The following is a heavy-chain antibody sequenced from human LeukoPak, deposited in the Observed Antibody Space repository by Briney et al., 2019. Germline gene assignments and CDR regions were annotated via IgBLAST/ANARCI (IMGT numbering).Heavy chain of an antibody. V-gene: IGHV3-66*02. J-gene: IGHJ4*02. Sequence: GGSLRLSCAASGCTVSSNYMNWVRQAPGKGLEWVSVIYSGGSKYYTDSVKGRFTISRDNSKNTLYLQMDSLRAEDTAVYYCARGPYYHTLTRFRGRILGFDYWGQGTLVNVSS. CDR3: ARGPYYHTLTRFRGRILGFDY. D-gene: IGHD3-9*01. CDR1: GCTVSSNY. CDR2: IYSGGSK.